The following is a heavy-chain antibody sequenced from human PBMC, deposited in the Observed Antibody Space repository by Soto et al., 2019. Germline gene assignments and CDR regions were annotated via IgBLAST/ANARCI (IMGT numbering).Heavy chain of an antibody. V-gene: IGHV1-3*01. CDR2: INAGNGNT. D-gene: IGHD1-26*01. Sequence: QVPLVQSGAEVKKPGASVKVSCKASGYSFSSYAMHWVRQAPGQRLEWMGWINAGNGNTEYSQKLQGRVTITRDTSATTVYMELSSLRSEDRAVYYCARGGSGRYYGSFDSWGQGTLVTVSS. J-gene: IGHJ4*02. CDR1: GYSFSSYA. CDR3: ARGGSGRYYGSFDS.